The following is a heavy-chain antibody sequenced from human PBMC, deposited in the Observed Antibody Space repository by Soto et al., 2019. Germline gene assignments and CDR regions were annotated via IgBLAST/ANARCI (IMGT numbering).Heavy chain of an antibody. CDR2: INPNSGGT. V-gene: IGHV1-2*02. CDR3: ARDKRVILVPDARYYYAMDV. J-gene: IGHJ6*02. D-gene: IGHD3-16*02. Sequence: GASVKVSCKASGYTFTGYYMHWVRQAPGQGLEWMGWINPNSGGTKYAQKFQGRVTMTRDRSISTAYIELSRLTSDDTALYYCARDKRVILVPDARYYYAMDVWGQGTPVTVSS. CDR1: GYTFTGYY.